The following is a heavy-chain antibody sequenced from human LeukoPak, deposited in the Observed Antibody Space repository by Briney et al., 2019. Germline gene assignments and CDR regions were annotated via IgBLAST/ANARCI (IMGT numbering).Heavy chain of an antibody. Sequence: SETLSLICTVSGGSITGSHWSWLRQSAGKGLEWIGRIYSSGTTNYNPSLKSRVTMSLDTSKNQFSLRLSSMTAADTAVYYCARGAYSFDYWGQGTLLTVSS. CDR3: ARGAYSFDY. CDR2: IYSSGTT. V-gene: IGHV4-4*07. J-gene: IGHJ4*02. CDR1: GGSITGSH.